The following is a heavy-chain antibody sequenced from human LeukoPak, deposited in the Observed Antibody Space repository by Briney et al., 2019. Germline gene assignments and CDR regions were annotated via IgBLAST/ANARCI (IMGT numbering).Heavy chain of an antibody. V-gene: IGHV3-30*18. Sequence: GGPLRLPCTAWGFPYSSYGMQWVRPAPGRGVEGVAIKSYYGSNQHHVDSVKGRFTIARENSNNTLYLQMNSLRPEDTAVYYCAKALRPLIRGVITDYWGQGTLVTVSS. J-gene: IGHJ4*02. CDR2: KSYYGSNQ. CDR3: AKALRPLIRGVITDY. D-gene: IGHD3-10*01. CDR1: GFPYSSYG.